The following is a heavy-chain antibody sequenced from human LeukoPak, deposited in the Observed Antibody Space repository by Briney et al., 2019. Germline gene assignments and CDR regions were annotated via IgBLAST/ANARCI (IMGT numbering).Heavy chain of an antibody. J-gene: IGHJ4*02. D-gene: IGHD5-18*01. CDR2: IYYSGST. V-gene: IGHV4-31*03. Sequence: SQTLSLTCTVSGGSISSGGYYWSWIRQHPGKGLEWIGYIYYSGSTYYNPSLKSRVTISVDTSKNQFSLKLSSVTAADTAVYYCARGIKAHRIQLWLNYFDYWGQGTLVTVSS. CDR1: GGSISSGGYY. CDR3: ARGIKAHRIQLWLNYFDY.